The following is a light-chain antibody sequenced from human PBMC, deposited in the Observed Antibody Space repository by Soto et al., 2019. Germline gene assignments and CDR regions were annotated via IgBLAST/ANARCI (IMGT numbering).Light chain of an antibody. CDR2: GAS. Sequence: EIWMTQSPPTLSLSPGERAPLSSRASQRFSSNLAWYQQKPGQAPRLLTYGASTRATGIPARFSGSGSGTEFTLTISSLQSEDFAIYFCQQYNNWPPDRTFGQGTKVEIK. J-gene: IGKJ1*01. CDR3: QQYNNWPPDRT. V-gene: IGKV3-15*01. CDR1: QRFSSN.